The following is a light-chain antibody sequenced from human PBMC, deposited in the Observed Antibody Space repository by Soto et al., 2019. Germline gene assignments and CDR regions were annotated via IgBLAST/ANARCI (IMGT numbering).Light chain of an antibody. CDR1: QSVSNN. J-gene: IGKJ1*01. V-gene: IGKV3-15*01. CDR2: GAT. Sequence: EIVMTQSPATVSVSPGERATLSCRAGQSVSNNLAWYQQKPGQAPRLLIHGATTRATGVPARFSGSGSGTEFTLTINSLQSEDFAVYYCQQYNKWPPKTFGQGTKVEMK. CDR3: QQYNKWPPKT.